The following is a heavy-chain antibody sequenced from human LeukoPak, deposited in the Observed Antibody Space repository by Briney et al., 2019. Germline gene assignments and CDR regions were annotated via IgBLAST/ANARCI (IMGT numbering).Heavy chain of an antibody. J-gene: IGHJ4*02. CDR3: AKDTRDDHHSDY. D-gene: IGHD1-14*01. V-gene: IGHV3-30*18. CDR1: GFTFSAYG. CDR2: ISYDGINK. Sequence: QPGGSLRLSCAVSGFTFSAYGMHWVRQAPGKGLEWVAIISYDGINKYYPDYVKGRFTISRDNSKNTLYLQMNSLRAEDTAVYYCAKDTRDDHHSDYWGQGTLVTVSS.